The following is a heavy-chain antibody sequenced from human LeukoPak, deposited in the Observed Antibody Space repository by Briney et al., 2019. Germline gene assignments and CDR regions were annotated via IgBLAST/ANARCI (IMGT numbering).Heavy chain of an antibody. CDR2: IINSGVT. CDR3: GTSEVGSSSYESYDY. CDR1: GDSISDYH. V-gene: IGHV4-4*07. J-gene: IGHJ4*02. Sequence: SETLSLTCTVSGDSISDYHWSWIRQPAGKGLGWIGRIINSGVTNYNPSLNSRVTISVDRSKNQFSLRLTSVTAADTAVYYCGTSEVGSSSYESYDYWGQGTQVTVSA. D-gene: IGHD1-26*01.